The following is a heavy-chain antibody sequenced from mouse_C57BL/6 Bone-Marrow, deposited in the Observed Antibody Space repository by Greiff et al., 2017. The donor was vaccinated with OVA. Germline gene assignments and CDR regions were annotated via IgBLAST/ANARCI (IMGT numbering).Heavy chain of an antibody. CDR2: ISSGSSTI. V-gene: IGHV5-17*01. Sequence: EVQGVESGGGLVKPGGSLKLSCAASGFTFSDYGMHWVRQAPEKGLEWVAYISSGSSTIYYADTVKGRFPISRDNAKNTLFLQMTSLRSEDTAMYYCARTYYSYWYFDVWGTGTTVTVSS. D-gene: IGHD1-1*01. CDR3: ARTYYSYWYFDV. J-gene: IGHJ1*03. CDR1: GFTFSDYG.